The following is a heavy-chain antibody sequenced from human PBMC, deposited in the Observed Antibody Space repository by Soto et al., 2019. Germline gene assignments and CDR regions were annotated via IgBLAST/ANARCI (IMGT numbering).Heavy chain of an antibody. CDR2: IIPIFRTA. CDR3: AGEPFTFFGLAIITNRMDF. Sequence: SVKVSCKASGGTFSSYAIRWVRQAPGQGLEWMGGIIPIFRTANYAQKFQGRVTITADESTSTAYMELSSLRSEDTAVDYCAGEPFTFFGLAIITNRMDFWGQRTTVTVSS. V-gene: IGHV1-69*01. D-gene: IGHD3-3*01. CDR1: GGTFSSYA. J-gene: IGHJ6*02.